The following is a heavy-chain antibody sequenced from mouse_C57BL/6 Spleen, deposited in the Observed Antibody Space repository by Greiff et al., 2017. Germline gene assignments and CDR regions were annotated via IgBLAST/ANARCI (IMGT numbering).Heavy chain of an antibody. D-gene: IGHD2-3*01. V-gene: IGHV3-6*01. Sequence: EVKLQESGPGLVKPSQSLSLTCSVTGYSITSGYYWNWIRQFPGNKLEWMGYISYDGSNNYNPSLKNRISITRDTSKNQFFLKLNSVTTEDTATYYCAAYDGYYVAMDYWGQGTSVTVSS. J-gene: IGHJ4*01. CDR3: AAYDGYYVAMDY. CDR2: ISYDGSN. CDR1: GYSITSGYY.